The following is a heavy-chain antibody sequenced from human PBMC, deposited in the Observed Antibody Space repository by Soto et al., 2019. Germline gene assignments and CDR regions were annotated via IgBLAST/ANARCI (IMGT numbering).Heavy chain of an antibody. J-gene: IGHJ4*02. V-gene: IGHV1-69*01. D-gene: IGHD5-12*01. Sequence: QVQLVQSGAEVKKPGSSVKVSCKASGGTFSSYAFSWVRQAPGQGLEWMGGIIRIFHTPTYAQKFQGRVTITADESKSTAYMELISLRSDDTAVYYCVHRRDGYNSAFFDSWGQGTLVTVSS. CDR2: IIRIFHTP. CDR1: GGTFSSYA. CDR3: VHRRDGYNSAFFDS.